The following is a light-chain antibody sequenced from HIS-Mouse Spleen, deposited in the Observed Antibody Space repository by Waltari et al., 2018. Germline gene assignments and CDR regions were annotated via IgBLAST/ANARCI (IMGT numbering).Light chain of an antibody. CDR1: NIGSKS. V-gene: IGLV3-21*02. J-gene: IGLJ3*02. Sequence: SYVLTQPPSVSVAPGQTARITWGGNNIGSKSVHWYQQKPGQAPVLVVYDDSDRPSGITERFSGSNSGNTATLTISRVEAGDEADYYCQVWDSSSDHWVFGGGTKLTVL. CDR3: QVWDSSSDHWV. CDR2: DDS.